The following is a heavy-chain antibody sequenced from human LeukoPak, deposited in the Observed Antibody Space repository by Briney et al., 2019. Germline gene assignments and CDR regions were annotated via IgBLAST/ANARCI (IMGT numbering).Heavy chain of an antibody. V-gene: IGHV4-59*01. CDR3: ARGGASSKWYDP. Sequence: PSETLSLTCTVSGASISNYYWSWLRQPPGKALEPIGYIYYSGSTNYSPPLKSRVTISVDTSKNQFSLKMNSVTAADTAVYYCARGGASSKWYDPWGQGTLDTVSS. J-gene: IGHJ5*02. CDR1: GASISNYY. CDR2: IYYSGST. D-gene: IGHD4-11*01.